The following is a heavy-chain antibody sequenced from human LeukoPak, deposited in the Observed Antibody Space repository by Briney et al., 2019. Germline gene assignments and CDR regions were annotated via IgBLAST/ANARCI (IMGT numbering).Heavy chain of an antibody. Sequence: PGGSLRLSCAASGFTFSDYYMSWIRQAPGKGLEWVAYISSSGNTRYYADSVKGRFTISRDNAKNSLYLQMNSLRAEDTAVYYCATTPPQSDYWGQGTLVTVSS. D-gene: IGHD6-19*01. CDR1: GFTFSDYY. CDR2: ISSSGNTR. V-gene: IGHV3-11*04. J-gene: IGHJ4*02. CDR3: ATTPPQSDY.